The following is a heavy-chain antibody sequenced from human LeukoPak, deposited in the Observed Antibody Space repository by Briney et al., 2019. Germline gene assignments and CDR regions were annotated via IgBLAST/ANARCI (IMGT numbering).Heavy chain of an antibody. V-gene: IGHV3-23*01. CDR1: GFTFSNYA. D-gene: IGHD4-17*01. CDR2: ISGDAIYT. J-gene: IGHJ4*02. Sequence: PGGSLRLSCAASGFTFSNYAMTWVRQAPGKGLQWVSAISGDAIYTYYLDSVKGRFTTSRDNSKNTLFLQMNSLRADDTAVYYCAKNYGIPRPFYDYWGQGIVVTVSS. CDR3: AKNYGIPRPFYDY.